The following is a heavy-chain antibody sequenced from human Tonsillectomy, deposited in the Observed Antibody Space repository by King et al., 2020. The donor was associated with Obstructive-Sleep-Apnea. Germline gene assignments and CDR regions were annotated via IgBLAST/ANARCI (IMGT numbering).Heavy chain of an antibody. CDR1: GFTLSSYA. CDR2: ISYAGSSN. D-gene: IGHD2-2*01. V-gene: IGHV3-30*04. J-gene: IGHJ4*02. Sequence: VQLVESGGGVVQPGRSLRLSCAASGFTLSSYAMHWVRQAPGKGLEWVALISYAGSSNFYADSVKGRFTTSRDNSKNTLSLQMNSLRDEDTAVYYCAIDCSTTNCYGGLDSWGQGTLVTVSS. CDR3: AIDCSTTNCYGGLDS.